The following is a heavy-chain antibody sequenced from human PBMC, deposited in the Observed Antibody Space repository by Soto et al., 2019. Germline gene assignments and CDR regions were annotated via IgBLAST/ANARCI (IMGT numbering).Heavy chain of an antibody. CDR3: AITKGYCSSPSCSRGRDYYYGMDV. J-gene: IGHJ6*02. CDR2: IDPSDSYT. D-gene: IGHD2-2*01. V-gene: IGHV5-10-1*01. CDR1: GYSFTSYW. Sequence: GESLKISCKGSGYSFTSYWISWVRQMPGKGLEGMGRIDPSDSYTNYSPSFQGHVTISADKSISTAYLQWSSLKASDTAMYYCAITKGYCSSPSCSRGRDYYYGMDVWGQGTTVTVSS.